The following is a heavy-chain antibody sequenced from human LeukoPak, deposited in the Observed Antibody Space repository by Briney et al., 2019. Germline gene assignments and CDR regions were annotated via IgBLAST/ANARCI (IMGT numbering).Heavy chain of an antibody. CDR3: SRDATGDH. J-gene: IGHJ4*02. CDR2: SRNRAKSYTT. Sequence: PGGSLRLSCAVSGFTFSDDYMDWVREAPGKGLEWVGRSRNRAKSYTTDYAASVKGRFTISGDDSKSTLYLQMNSLETEDTAVYYCSRDATGDHWGQGTLVSVSS. CDR1: GFTFSDDY. V-gene: IGHV3-72*01.